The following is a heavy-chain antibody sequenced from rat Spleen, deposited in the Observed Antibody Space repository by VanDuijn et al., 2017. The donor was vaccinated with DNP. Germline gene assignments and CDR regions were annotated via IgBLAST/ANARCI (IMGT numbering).Heavy chain of an antibody. CDR3: ARDWDGYNIDY. V-gene: IGHV2S12*01. D-gene: IGHD4-1*01. J-gene: IGHJ2*01. CDR2: ISSGGTT. CDR1: GFSLTSYG. Sequence: QVQLKESGPGLVQPSQTLSLTCTVSGFSLTSYGVSWVRQPPGKGLEWIAAISSGGTTEYNPILKSRLIISRDTSKSQVFLRMNSLQSEDTATYYCARDWDGYNIDYWGQGVMVTVSS.